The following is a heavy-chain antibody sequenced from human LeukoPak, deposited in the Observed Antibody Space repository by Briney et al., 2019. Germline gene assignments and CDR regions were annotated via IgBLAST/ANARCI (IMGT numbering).Heavy chain of an antibody. Sequence: SETLSLTCTVSGGSISSYYWNWIRQPPGKGLEWIGYVYYSGSTNYNPSLKSRVTISVDTSKNQFSLKLTSVTAADTAVYYCAREARVGALAAFDFWGQGTVVTVSS. V-gene: IGHV4-59*01. CDR3: AREARVGALAAFDF. J-gene: IGHJ3*01. CDR1: GGSISSYY. CDR2: VYYSGST. D-gene: IGHD1-26*01.